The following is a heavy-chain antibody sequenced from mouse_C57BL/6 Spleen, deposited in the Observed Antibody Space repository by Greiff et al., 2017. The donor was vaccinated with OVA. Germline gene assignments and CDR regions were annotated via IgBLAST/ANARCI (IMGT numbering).Heavy chain of an antibody. D-gene: IGHD1-1*01. CDR2: INPSTGGT. CDR3: ARRRGLLLQVWFAY. J-gene: IGHJ3*01. V-gene: IGHV1-42*01. Sequence: VQLQQSGPELVKPGASVKISCKASGYSFTGYYMNWVKQSPEKSLEWIGEINPSTGGTTYNQKFKAKATLTVDKSSSTAYMQLKSLTSEDSAVYYGARRRGLLLQVWFAYWGQGTLVTVSA. CDR1: GYSFTGYY.